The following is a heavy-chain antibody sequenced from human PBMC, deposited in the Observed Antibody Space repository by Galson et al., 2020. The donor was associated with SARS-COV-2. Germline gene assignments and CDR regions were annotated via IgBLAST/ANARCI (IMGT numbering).Heavy chain of an antibody. Sequence: PSETLSLTCAVSGGSISSGGYTWSWIRQPPGKGLAWFWYLYYSASTYYNPSLKSRVTISVDTSKNQFSLKLSSVTAADTAVYYCARRGGTMVRGVSYWYFDLWGRGTLVTVSS. CDR2: LYYSAST. J-gene: IGHJ2*01. V-gene: IGHV4-30-4*07. D-gene: IGHD3-10*01. CDR1: GGSISSGGYT. CDR3: ARRGGTMVRGVSYWYFDL.